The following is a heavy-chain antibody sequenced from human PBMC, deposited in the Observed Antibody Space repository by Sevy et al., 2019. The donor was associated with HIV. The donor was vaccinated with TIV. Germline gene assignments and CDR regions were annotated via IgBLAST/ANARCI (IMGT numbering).Heavy chain of an antibody. D-gene: IGHD1-26*01. CDR3: ARDRDLSGSYLEYYYYAMDV. CDR1: GYTFTTYY. CDR2: IDPSGST. V-gene: IGHV1-46*01. Sequence: ATVKVSCKASGYTFTTYYIHWVGQAPGQGLEWMGLIDPSGSTRYAQKFQGRVSMTGDTSTTTLYMELSSLTSEDTAVYYCARDRDLSGSYLEYYYYAMDVWGQGTTVTVSS. J-gene: IGHJ6*02.